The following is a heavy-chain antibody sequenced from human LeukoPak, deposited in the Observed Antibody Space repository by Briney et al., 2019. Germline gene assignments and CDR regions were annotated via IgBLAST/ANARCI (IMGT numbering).Heavy chain of an antibody. Sequence: ASVEVSCKASGYTFTSYDINWVRQATGQGLEWMGWMNPNSGNTGYAQKFQGRVTMTRNTSISTAYMELSSLRSEDTAVYYCARVGYDFWSGYPNYYFYYMDVWGKGTTVTVSS. CDR2: MNPNSGNT. D-gene: IGHD3-3*01. J-gene: IGHJ6*03. CDR3: ARVGYDFWSGYPNYYFYYMDV. V-gene: IGHV1-8*01. CDR1: GYTFTSYD.